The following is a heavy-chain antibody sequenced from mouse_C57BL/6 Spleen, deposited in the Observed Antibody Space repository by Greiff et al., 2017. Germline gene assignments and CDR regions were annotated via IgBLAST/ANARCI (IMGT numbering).Heavy chain of an antibody. V-gene: IGHV5-9*01. J-gene: IGHJ2*01. D-gene: IGHD1-2*01. Sequence: EVQLVESGGGLVKPGGSLKLSCAASGFTFSSYTMSWVRQTPEKRLEWVATISGGGGNTYYPDSVKGRFTISRDNAKNTLYLQMSSLRSEDTALYYCASQLLRLFDDWGQGTTLTVSS. CDR2: ISGGGGNT. CDR3: ASQLLRLFDD. CDR1: GFTFSSYT.